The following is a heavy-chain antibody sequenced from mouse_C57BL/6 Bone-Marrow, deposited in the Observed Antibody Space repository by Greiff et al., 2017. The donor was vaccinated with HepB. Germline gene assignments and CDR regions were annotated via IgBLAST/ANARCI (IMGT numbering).Heavy chain of an antibody. CDR2: ISSGGDYI. V-gene: IGHV5-9-1*02. D-gene: IGHD1-1*01. CDR3: TREDYGSSYVNYFDY. CDR1: GFTFSSYA. J-gene: IGHJ2*01. Sequence: EVQGVESGEGLVKPGGSLKLSCAASGFTFSSYAMSWVRQTPEKRLEWVAYISSGGDYIYYADTVKGRFTISRDNARNTLYLQMSSLKSEDTAMYYCTREDYGSSYVNYFDYWGQGTTLTVSS.